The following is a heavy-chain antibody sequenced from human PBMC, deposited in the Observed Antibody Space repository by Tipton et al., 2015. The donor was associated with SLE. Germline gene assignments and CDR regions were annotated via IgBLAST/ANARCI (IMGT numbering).Heavy chain of an antibody. CDR1: GDSISGDY. CDR3: ARDYSSSTWGHNLFDP. D-gene: IGHD6-13*01. Sequence: TLSLTCTVSGDSISGDYWSWIRQPPGKGLEWVGCVYYTGITHYNPSLKRRITISVDTSKNQFSLNLNSVTAADTALYYCARDYSSSTWGHNLFDPRGQGTLVTVSS. V-gene: IGHV4-59*12. J-gene: IGHJ5*02. CDR2: VYYTGIT.